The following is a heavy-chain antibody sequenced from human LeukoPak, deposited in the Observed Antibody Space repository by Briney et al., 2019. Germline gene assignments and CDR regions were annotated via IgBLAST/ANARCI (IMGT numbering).Heavy chain of an antibody. D-gene: IGHD4-23*01. Sequence: GGSLRLSCAASGFTFSDYYMSWIRQAPGKGLEWVSYSSSSGITIYYADSVKGRFTISRDNAKNSLDLQMNSLRAEDTAVYYCVVTSGYFDSWGQETLVTVSS. J-gene: IGHJ4*02. CDR2: SSSSGITI. CDR3: VVTSGYFDS. CDR1: GFTFSDYY. V-gene: IGHV3-11*01.